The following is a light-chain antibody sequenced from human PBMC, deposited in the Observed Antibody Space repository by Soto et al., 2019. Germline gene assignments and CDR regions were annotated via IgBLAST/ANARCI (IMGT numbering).Light chain of an antibody. CDR1: QGISTW. V-gene: IGKV1D-12*01. J-gene: IGKJ2*01. CDR2: AAS. Sequence: IQMTQSPSSVSASVGDRVTITCRASQGISTWVAWYQQKPVRAPKFLIYAASSLQSGVPSRFSGSGSATDFTLTISSLQPEDFATYYCQQANSFPLTFGQGTKVEI. CDR3: QQANSFPLT.